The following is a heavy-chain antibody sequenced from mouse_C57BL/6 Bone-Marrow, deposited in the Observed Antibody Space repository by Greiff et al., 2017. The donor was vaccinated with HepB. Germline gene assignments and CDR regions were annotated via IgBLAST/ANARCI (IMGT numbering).Heavy chain of an antibody. Sequence: EVQGVESGGDLVKPGGSLKLSCAASGFTFSSYGMSWVRQTPDKRLEWVATISSGGSYTYYPDSVKGRFAISRDNAKNTLYLQMSSLKSEDTAMYYGAGGGGGDYWGQGTTLTVSS. V-gene: IGHV5-6*01. J-gene: IGHJ2*01. CDR2: ISSGGSYT. CDR3: AGGGGGDY. CDR1: GFTFSSYG.